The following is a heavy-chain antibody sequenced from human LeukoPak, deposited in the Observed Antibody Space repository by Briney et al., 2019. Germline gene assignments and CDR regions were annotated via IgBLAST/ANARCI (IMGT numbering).Heavy chain of an antibody. J-gene: IGHJ4*02. CDR3: ARARYFDWLLTYFDY. Sequence: SETLSLTCAVSGGSLSPYYWSWIRQPPAKGREWIGYIFYIGSTNFNPSLNSRVTISVDTSKNQFSLKLTSVTAADTAIYYCARARYFDWLLTYFDYWGQGTLVTVSS. V-gene: IGHV4-59*01. CDR1: GGSLSPYY. CDR2: IFYIGST. D-gene: IGHD3-9*01.